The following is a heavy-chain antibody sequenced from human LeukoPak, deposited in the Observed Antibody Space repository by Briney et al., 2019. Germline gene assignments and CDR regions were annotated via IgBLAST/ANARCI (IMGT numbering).Heavy chain of an antibody. CDR1: GFTFSNAW. D-gene: IGHD3-22*01. V-gene: IGHV3-15*01. Sequence: GGSLRLSCAASGFTFSNAWMSWVRQAPGKGLEWVGRIKSKTDGGTTDYAAPVKGRFTISRDDSKNTLYLQMNSLKTEDTAVYYCTTEGQGNYYDSSGSDSGYWGQGTLVTVSS. CDR2: IKSKTDGGTT. CDR3: TTEGQGNYYDSSGSDSGY. J-gene: IGHJ4*02.